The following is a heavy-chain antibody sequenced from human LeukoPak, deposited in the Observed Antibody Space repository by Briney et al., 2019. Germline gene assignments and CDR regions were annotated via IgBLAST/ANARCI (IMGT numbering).Heavy chain of an antibody. V-gene: IGHV4-39*01. D-gene: IGHD1-1*01. Sequence: SETLSLTCSVSGGSINSNLYHWGWLRQPPGKGLEWVGNVFHSGNAYYSPSLQSRVAISVDMSKNQFYLKLTSVTAADTALYYCARQIVATSWNYYSSYIDVWGKGTSVSVSS. CDR1: GGSINSNLYH. J-gene: IGHJ6*03. CDR3: ARQIVATSWNYYSSYIDV. CDR2: VFHSGNA.